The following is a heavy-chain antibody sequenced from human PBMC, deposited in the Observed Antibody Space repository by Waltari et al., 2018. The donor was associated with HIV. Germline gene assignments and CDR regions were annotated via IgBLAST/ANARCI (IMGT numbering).Heavy chain of an antibody. CDR3: ARTTVTYFDS. D-gene: IGHD4-17*01. V-gene: IGHV3-49*04. CDR2: IRSKADAGGTA. J-gene: IGHJ4*02. Sequence: EVQLVESGGDLVQPGRSLRLSCSASVFNFGAYLMSWVRQAPGKGLEWVGFIRSKADAGGTAEYAASVKGRFTISRDDSRSIAYLQMNSLKSEDTAVYYCARTTVTYFDSWGQGTLVSVSS. CDR1: VFNFGAYL.